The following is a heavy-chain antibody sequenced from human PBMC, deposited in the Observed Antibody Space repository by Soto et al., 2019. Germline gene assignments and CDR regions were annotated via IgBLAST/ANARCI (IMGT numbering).Heavy chain of an antibody. CDR3: AKDPGHTAMEGYDAFYI. Sequence: QVQLVESGGGVVQPGRSLRLSCAASGFTFSSYGMHWVRQAPGKGLEWVAVISYDGSNKYYADSVKGRFTISRDNSKNTLYLQMNSLRAEDTAVYYCAKDPGHTAMEGYDAFYIWGQGTMVTVSS. CDR2: ISYDGSNK. CDR1: GFTFSSYG. V-gene: IGHV3-30*18. J-gene: IGHJ3*02. D-gene: IGHD5-18*01.